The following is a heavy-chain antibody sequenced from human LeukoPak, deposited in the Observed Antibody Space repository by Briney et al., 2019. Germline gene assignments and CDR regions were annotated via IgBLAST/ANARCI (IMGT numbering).Heavy chain of an antibody. CDR3: ARKGGSGSYDNWNWFDP. Sequence: GASVKVSCKASGYTFTSYGISWVRQAPGQGLEWMGWISAYNGNTNYAQKLQGRVTMTTDTSTSTAYMELRSLRSDDTAVYYCARKGGSGSYDNWNWFDPWGQGTLVTVSS. V-gene: IGHV1-18*01. CDR1: GYTFTSYG. CDR2: ISAYNGNT. J-gene: IGHJ5*02. D-gene: IGHD3-10*01.